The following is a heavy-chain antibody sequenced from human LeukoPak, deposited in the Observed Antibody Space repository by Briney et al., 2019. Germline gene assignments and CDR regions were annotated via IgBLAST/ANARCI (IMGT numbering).Heavy chain of an antibody. V-gene: IGHV6-1*01. J-gene: IGHJ6*02. D-gene: IGHD6-19*01. CDR1: GDSVSSNSAA. CDR3: ASEAVAVDENYYYGMDV. Sequence: SQTLSLTCAISGDSVSSNSAAWNWIRQSPSRGLEWLGRTYYRSKWYNDYAVSVKSRITINPDTSKNQFSLQLNSVAPEDTAVYYCASEAVAVDENYYYGMDVWGQGTTVTVSS. CDR2: TYYRSKWYN.